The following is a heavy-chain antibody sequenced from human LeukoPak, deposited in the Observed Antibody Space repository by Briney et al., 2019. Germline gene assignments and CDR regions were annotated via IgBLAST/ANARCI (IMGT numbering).Heavy chain of an antibody. D-gene: IGHD6-6*01. Sequence: KPGGSLRLSCAASGFTFSSYSMNWVRQAPGKGLEWVSSISSSSSYIYYAGSVKGRFTISRDNAKNSLYLQMNSLRAEDTAVYYCARDGYSSSSTYYYYYYMDVWGKGTTVTVSS. J-gene: IGHJ6*03. CDR1: GFTFSSYS. CDR3: ARDGYSSSSTYYYYYYMDV. CDR2: ISSSSSYI. V-gene: IGHV3-21*01.